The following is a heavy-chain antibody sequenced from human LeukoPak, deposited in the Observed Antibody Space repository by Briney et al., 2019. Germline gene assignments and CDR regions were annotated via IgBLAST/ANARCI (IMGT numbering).Heavy chain of an antibody. Sequence: SGTQSLTCAVSGGSISSSYWWSWVRQPPGKGLEWIGEVHHSGNTKYSPSFRSRVTMSVDNSKNQFSLELSSVTAADTAVYYCASSNNYVWFDPWGQGALVTVSS. CDR3: ASSNNYVWFDP. D-gene: IGHD4-11*01. CDR1: GGSISSSYW. CDR2: VHHSGNT. J-gene: IGHJ5*02. V-gene: IGHV4-4*02.